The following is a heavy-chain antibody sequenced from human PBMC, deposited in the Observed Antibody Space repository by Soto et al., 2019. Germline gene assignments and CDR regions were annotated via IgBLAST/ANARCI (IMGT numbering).Heavy chain of an antibody. CDR2: IYSSGST. D-gene: IGHD2-15*01. Sequence: QLQLQESGPGLVKPSETLSLTCTVSGGSISTSSYYWGWIRQPPGKGLEWIGSIYSSGSTHYNPSLKSRVTISIDTSKNQFSLKMSSVTAADTAVYYCARDVIGYCSGGSCHYYYYMDVWGKGTTVTVSS. CDR1: GGSISTSSYY. V-gene: IGHV4-39*01. J-gene: IGHJ6*03. CDR3: ARDVIGYCSGGSCHYYYYMDV.